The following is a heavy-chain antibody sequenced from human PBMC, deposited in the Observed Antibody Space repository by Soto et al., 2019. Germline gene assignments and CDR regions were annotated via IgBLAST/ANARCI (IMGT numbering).Heavy chain of an antibody. V-gene: IGHV1-18*01. CDR3: SRDARAYYDLLTEALELED. J-gene: IGHJ4*02. D-gene: IGHD3-9*01. CDR2: ISAYSGNA. Sequence: QVQLVQSGAEVKRPGASVRVSCKASGYTFTNYRITWVRQAPGQGLEWMGRISAYSGNANYAQNLQGRLTMTTDTSTSTAYMELRGLRSDDTAIYYCSRDARAYYDLLTEALELEDWGQGTLVTVSS. CDR1: GYTFTNYR.